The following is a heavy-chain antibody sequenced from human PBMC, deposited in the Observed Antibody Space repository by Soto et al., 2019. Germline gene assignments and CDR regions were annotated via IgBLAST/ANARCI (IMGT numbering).Heavy chain of an antibody. V-gene: IGHV4-34*01. J-gene: IGHJ5*02. CDR2: INHSGST. D-gene: IGHD1-7*01. CDR1: GGSFSGYY. Sequence: PSETLSLTCAVYGGSFSGYYWCWIRQPPGKGLEWFGEINHSGSTNYNPYLKRGINISVDSSKHQFSLKLSSVTAADTAVYYCACYGWNFNWFDPWGQGTLVTVSS. CDR3: ACYGWNFNWFDP.